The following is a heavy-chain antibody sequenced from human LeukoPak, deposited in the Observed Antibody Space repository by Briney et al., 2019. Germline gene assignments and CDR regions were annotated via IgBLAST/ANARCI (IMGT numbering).Heavy chain of an antibody. D-gene: IGHD3-22*01. CDR2: IYSGGTT. J-gene: IGHJ4*02. CDR1: GFTLSGNY. Sequence: PGGSLRLSCAASGFTLSGNYMSWVRQAPGKGLEWVSLIYSGGTTYYADSVKGRFTISRDNSKNTLYLQMNSLRAEDTAVYYCARSSERKYYFDYWGQGTLVTVSS. V-gene: IGHV3-53*01. CDR3: ARSSERKYYFDY.